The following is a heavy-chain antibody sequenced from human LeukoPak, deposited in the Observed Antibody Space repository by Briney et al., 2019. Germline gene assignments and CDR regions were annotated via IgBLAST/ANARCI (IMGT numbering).Heavy chain of an antibody. J-gene: IGHJ4*02. Sequence: GGSLRLSCVGSGFTFSGYWMNWVRQAPGRGLEWVAKIEEDGSAKYYMDSVKGRFSIYRDNAKNSLYLQMYSLRAEDTAMYYCVRAGQLNYWGQGTLVTVSS. CDR3: VRAGQLNY. D-gene: IGHD6-13*01. CDR2: IEEDGSAK. CDR1: GFTFSGYW. V-gene: IGHV3-7*05.